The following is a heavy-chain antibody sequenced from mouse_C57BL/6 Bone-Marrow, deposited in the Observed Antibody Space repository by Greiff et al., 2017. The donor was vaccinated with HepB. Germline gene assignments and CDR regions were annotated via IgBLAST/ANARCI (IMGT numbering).Heavy chain of an antibody. CDR2: ISSGGDYI. V-gene: IGHV5-9-1*02. D-gene: IGHD1-1*01. J-gene: IGHJ3*01. CDR3: TSHYGSSYGFAY. CDR1: GFTFSSYA. Sequence: DVMLVESGEGLVKPGGSLKLSCAASGFTFSSYAMSWVRQTPEKRLEWVAYISSGGDYIYYADTVKGRFTISRDNARNTLYLQMSSLKSEDTAMYYCTSHYGSSYGFAYWGQGTLVTVSA.